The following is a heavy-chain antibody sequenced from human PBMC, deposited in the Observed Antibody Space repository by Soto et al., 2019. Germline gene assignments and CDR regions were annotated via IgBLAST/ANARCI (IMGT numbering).Heavy chain of an antibody. D-gene: IGHD3-3*01. J-gene: IGHJ5*02. Sequence: QVQLVQSGAEVKKPGASVKVSCKASGYTFTSYGISWVRQAPGQGLEWMGWISAYNGNTNYAQKLQGRVTMTTDTSTSTAYRELRSLRSDDTAVYYCAREHGVRFLEWLRRVSWFDPWGQGTLVTVSS. CDR1: GYTFTSYG. CDR2: ISAYNGNT. V-gene: IGHV1-18*01. CDR3: AREHGVRFLEWLRRVSWFDP.